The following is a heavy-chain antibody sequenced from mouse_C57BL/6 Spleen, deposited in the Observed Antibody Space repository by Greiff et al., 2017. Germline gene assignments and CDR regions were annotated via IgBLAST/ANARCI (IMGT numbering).Heavy chain of an antibody. Sequence: QLQQPGAELVKPGASVKLSCKASGYTFTSYWMQWVKQRPGQGLEWIGEIDPSDSYTNYNQKFKGKATLTVDTSSSTAYMQLSSLTSEDSAVYYCARDYGSSLDYWGQGTTLTVSS. CDR3: ARDYGSSLDY. CDR2: IDPSDSYT. J-gene: IGHJ2*01. CDR1: GYTFTSYW. V-gene: IGHV1-50*01. D-gene: IGHD1-1*01.